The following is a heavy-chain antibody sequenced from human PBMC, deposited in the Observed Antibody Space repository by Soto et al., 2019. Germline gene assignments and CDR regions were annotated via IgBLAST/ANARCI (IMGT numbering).Heavy chain of an antibody. D-gene: IGHD3-16*01. CDR2: INPNGGVT. V-gene: IGHV1-2*02. CDR3: AGEIGGATATLDYYYFYMDV. CDR1: GDSFNDYY. Sequence: QVQLVQSGAEVRKPGASVTVSCRSSGDSFNDYYIHWVRQAPGQGFEWMGWINPNGGVTKYAQKFQGGVSMTRDTSIRTVYRQWSRLRSDDTAVYYVAGEIGGATATLDYYYFYMDVWGTGTTVTVSS. J-gene: IGHJ6*03.